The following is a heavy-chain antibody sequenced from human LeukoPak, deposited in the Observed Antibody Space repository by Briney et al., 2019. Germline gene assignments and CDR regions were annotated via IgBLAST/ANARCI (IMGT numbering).Heavy chain of an antibody. J-gene: IGHJ4*02. V-gene: IGHV3-7*01. CDR2: IKQDGSVK. CDR3: VREGFFDY. Sequence: PGGSLRLSCAASGFTFSNYWMSWVRQAPGKGLEWVANIKQDGSVKYYVDSVKGRFTISRDNAKNSLYLQMNSLRAEDTAVYYCVREGFFDYWGQGTLVTVSS. CDR1: GFTFSNYW.